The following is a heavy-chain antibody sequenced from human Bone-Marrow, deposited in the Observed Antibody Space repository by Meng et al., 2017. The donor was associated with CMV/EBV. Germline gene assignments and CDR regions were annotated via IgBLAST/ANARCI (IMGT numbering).Heavy chain of an antibody. V-gene: IGHV3-7*01. CDR1: GFKSGYYL. Sequence: GGSLRLSCVSSGFKSGYYLMTWVRQAPGKGLEWVANIKPDGSERYHVDSVKGRFTISRDNAKNSLYLQMNSLGAEDTAVYSCARVGVSGFRGLRDYYFDYWDQRTLVTVSS. CDR2: IKPDGSER. J-gene: IGHJ4*02. CDR3: ARVGVSGFRGLRDYYFDY. D-gene: IGHD3-16*01.